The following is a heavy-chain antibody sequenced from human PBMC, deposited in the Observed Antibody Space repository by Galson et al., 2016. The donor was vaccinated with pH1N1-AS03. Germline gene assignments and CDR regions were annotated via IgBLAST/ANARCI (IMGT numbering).Heavy chain of an antibody. CDR1: GFSLSTSGVG. Sequence: PALVKPTQTLTLTCTFSGFSLSTSGVGVGWIRQAPGKALERLAIIYWNDDTRYSPSLRNRLTITKDTSKSQVVLTMTNMDPVDTATYFCARAYYGDFADWFDPWGQGTLVTVSS. V-gene: IGHV2-5*01. D-gene: IGHD4-17*01. CDR2: IYWNDDT. CDR3: ARAYYGDFADWFDP. J-gene: IGHJ5*02.